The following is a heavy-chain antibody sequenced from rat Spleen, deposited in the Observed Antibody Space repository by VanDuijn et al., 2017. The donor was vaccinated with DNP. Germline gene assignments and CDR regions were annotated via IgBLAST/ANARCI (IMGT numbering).Heavy chain of an antibody. Sequence: EVQLVEAGGGLVQPGRSLKLSCAASGFTFSNYGLAWVRQAPTNGLEWVASISPGGGNSYYRDSVKGRLTISRDNAKNTQYLQMDSLRSEDTATYYCARSPYSSYMGAMDAWGQGTSVTVSS. CDR1: GFTFSNYG. CDR3: ARSPYSSYMGAMDA. V-gene: IGHV5S13*01. D-gene: IGHD1-2*01. J-gene: IGHJ4*01. CDR2: ISPGGGNS.